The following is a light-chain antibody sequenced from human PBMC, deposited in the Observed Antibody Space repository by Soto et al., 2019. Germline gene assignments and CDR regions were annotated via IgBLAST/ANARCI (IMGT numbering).Light chain of an antibody. Sequence: DIQMTQPSTLSASVGDRVTLHCRASQSISTYLAWYQQKPGKAPKVLIYHASNLESGVPSRFSGGGSGTEFTLTISSLQPDDFATYYCQQYYMYSYTFGQETKLDIK. CDR1: QSISTY. CDR2: HAS. CDR3: QQYYMYSYT. J-gene: IGKJ2*01. V-gene: IGKV1-5*01.